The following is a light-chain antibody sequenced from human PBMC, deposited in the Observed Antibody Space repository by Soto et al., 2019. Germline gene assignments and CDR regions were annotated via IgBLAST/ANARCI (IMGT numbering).Light chain of an antibody. CDR3: QQYGSSPRT. CDR2: GAS. Sequence: EIGLTQSPGTLSLSPGERATLSCRASQSVSYSYLAWYQQKPGQAPRLLIYGASSRATGIPDRFSGSGSGTDFTLTISRLEPEDFAVYYCQQYGSSPRTFGQGTKVEIK. CDR1: QSVSYSY. J-gene: IGKJ1*01. V-gene: IGKV3-20*01.